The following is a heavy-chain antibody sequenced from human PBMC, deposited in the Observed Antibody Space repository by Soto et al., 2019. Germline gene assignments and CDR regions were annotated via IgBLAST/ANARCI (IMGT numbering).Heavy chain of an antibody. CDR2: IIPIFGTA. Sequence: SVKVSCKASGGTFSSYAISWVRQAPGQGLEWMGGIIPIFGTANYAQKFQGRVTITADESTSTAYMELSSLRSEDTAVYYCRLGDYYDSSGYYQYDYWGQGTLVTVSS. CDR1: GGTFSSYA. V-gene: IGHV1-69*13. J-gene: IGHJ4*02. CDR3: RLGDYYDSSGYYQYDY. D-gene: IGHD3-22*01.